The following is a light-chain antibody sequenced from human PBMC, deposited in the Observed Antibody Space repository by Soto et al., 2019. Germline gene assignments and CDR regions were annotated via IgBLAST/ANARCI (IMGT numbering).Light chain of an antibody. CDR3: QSYDTSLSGSV. CDR2: GNS. CDR1: SSNFGAGYD. V-gene: IGLV1-40*01. J-gene: IGLJ2*01. Sequence: QSALTQPPSVSGAPGQRVTISCTGSSSNFGAGYDVHWYQKFPGTAPKLLIYGNSNRPSGVPDRFSASKSGTSASLAITGLQAEDEADYYCQSYDTSLSGSVFGGGTKLTVL.